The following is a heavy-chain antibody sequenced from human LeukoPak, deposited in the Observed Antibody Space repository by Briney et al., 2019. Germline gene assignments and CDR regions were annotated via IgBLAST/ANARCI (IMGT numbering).Heavy chain of an antibody. CDR3: ARDRDRYNWISDY. V-gene: IGHV3-53*05. CDR2: IYSGGRT. J-gene: IGHJ4*02. CDR1: GFTVSNNY. Sequence: GGSLRLSCAVSGFTVSNNYMNWVRQAPGKGLEWVSIIYSGGRTYYADSVKGRFTISRDNSKNTLYLQMNSLRAEDTAVYCCARDRDRYNWISDYWGQGTLVTVSS. D-gene: IGHD1-20*01.